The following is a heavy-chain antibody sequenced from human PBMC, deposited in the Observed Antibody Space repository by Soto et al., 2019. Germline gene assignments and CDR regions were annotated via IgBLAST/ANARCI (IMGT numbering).Heavy chain of an antibody. CDR2: INDRGSI. CDR3: ARESHDILTGPPWVWYFDL. Sequence: QVQLQQWGAGPLRPLETLSLTCGVSGGSFSGYYWAWIRQSPGKGLEWLGEINDRGSINYNPSLKSRVSISVDTSKNHYPLNLRSVAAADTAVYYCARESHDILTGPPWVWYFDLWGRGTLVTVSS. D-gene: IGHD3-9*01. CDR1: GGSFSGYY. V-gene: IGHV4-34*01. J-gene: IGHJ2*01.